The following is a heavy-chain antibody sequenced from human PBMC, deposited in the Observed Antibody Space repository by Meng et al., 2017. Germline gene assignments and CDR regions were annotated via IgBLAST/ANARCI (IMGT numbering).Heavy chain of an antibody. D-gene: IGHD7-27*01. CDR1: GFSLSTGGVG. CDR2: IYWDDDT. J-gene: IGHJ4*02. Sequence: TWTDAGPTLVKPTHILTLTCTFYGFSLSTGGVGVGWIRPPPGKALEWLALIYWDDDTRYSPSLKSRLSITKDTSKNQVFLTMTNMDPVDTATYYCAHRSSAWAFDSWGQGTLVTVSS. V-gene: IGHV2-5*02. CDR3: AHRSSAWAFDS.